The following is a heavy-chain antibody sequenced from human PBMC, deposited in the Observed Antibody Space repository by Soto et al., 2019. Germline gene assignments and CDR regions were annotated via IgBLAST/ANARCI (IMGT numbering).Heavy chain of an antibody. J-gene: IGHJ4*02. CDR1: GFTCTRHA. CDR2: LSDSGGSI. V-gene: IGHV3-23*01. D-gene: IGHD2-8*01. CDR3: PKVSSAWYAGFFDL. Sequence: ASGFTCTRHAMTWVRQAPGKGLAWVSGLSDSGGSIYYADSVKGRFTISRDNSMNTLYLQMNTLRAEDTAVYYCPKVSSAWYAGFFDLWGQGTMVTVSS.